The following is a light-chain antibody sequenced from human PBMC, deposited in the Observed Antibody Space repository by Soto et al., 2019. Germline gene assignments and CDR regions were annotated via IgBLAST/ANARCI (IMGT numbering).Light chain of an antibody. V-gene: IGLV2-11*01. CDR1: SSNVGGYNY. J-gene: IGLJ1*01. CDR2: DVT. CDR3: SSDAGNYNYV. Sequence: QSALTQPRSVSGSPGQSVALSCTGTSSNVGGYNYVSWYQQHPGKAPKLMIYDVTKRPAGVPDRFSGSKSGNMASLTVSGLQAEDEADYYCSSDAGNYNYVFGTGTKV.